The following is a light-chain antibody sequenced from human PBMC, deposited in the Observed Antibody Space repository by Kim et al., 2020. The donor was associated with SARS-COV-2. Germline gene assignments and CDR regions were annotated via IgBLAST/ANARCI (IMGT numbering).Light chain of an antibody. CDR3: QQYGRIIT. V-gene: IGKV3-20*01. CDR1: QGGTKNY. Sequence: LCPREKATPSGRASQGGTKNYLAGDLQKPGQAPRLRIYGASSRASGIPDRFSGSGSGTDFTLTISRLEPEDSAVYYCQQYGRIITFGQGTRLEIK. J-gene: IGKJ5*01. CDR2: GAS.